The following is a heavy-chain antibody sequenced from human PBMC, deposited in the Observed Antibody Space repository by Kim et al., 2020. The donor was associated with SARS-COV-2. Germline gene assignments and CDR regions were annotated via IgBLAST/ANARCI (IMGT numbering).Heavy chain of an antibody. V-gene: IGHV4-59*01. D-gene: IGHD5-18*01. J-gene: IGHJ4*02. CDR2: IYYSGST. CDR1: GGSISSYY. CDR3: ARGFYSYGYRPFDY. Sequence: SETLSLTCTVSGGSISSYYWSWIRQPPGKGLEWIGYIYYSGSTNYNPSLKSRVTISVDTSKNQFSLKLSSVTAADTAVYYCARGFYSYGYRPFDYWGQGTLVTVSS.